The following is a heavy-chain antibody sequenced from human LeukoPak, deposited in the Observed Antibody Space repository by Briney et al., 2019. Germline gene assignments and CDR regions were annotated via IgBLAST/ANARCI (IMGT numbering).Heavy chain of an antibody. V-gene: IGHV3-7*01. J-gene: IGHJ6*02. CDR3: ARDPELLPVSYYGMDV. D-gene: IGHD1-26*01. CDR2: IKQDGSEK. CDR1: GFTFSSYW. Sequence: GGSLRLSCAASGFTFSSYWVSWVRQAPGKGLEWVANIKQDGSEKYYVDSVKGRFTISRDNAKNSLYLQMNSLRAEDTAVYYCARDPELLPVSYYGMDVWGQGTTVTVSS.